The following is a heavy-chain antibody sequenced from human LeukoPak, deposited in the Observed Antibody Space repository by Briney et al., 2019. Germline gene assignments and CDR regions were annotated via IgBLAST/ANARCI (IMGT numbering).Heavy chain of an antibody. CDR2: ISAYNGNT. Sequence: ASVKVSCKASGYTFTSYGISWVRQAPGQGLEWMGWISAYNGNTNYAQKLQGRVTMTTDTSTSTAYMELRSLRADDTAVYYCARDRRSGYCSSTSCYLYDYWGQGTLVTVSS. V-gene: IGHV1-18*01. CDR1: GYTFTSYG. J-gene: IGHJ4*02. CDR3: ARDRRSGYCSSTSCYLYDY. D-gene: IGHD2-2*01.